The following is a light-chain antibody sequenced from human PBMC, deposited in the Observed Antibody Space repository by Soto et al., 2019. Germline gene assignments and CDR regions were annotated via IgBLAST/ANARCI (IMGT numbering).Light chain of an antibody. CDR1: SSDVGDYNY. J-gene: IGLJ2*01. CDR3: CSYAGSHTFV. Sequence: QSVLTQPRSVSGSPGQSVTISCTGTSSDVGDYNYVSWYQQHPGKAPKLMIYDVNQRPSGVPDRFSGSKSGNTASLTISGLQAEDEADYYCCSYAGSHTFVFGGGTKATV. CDR2: DVN. V-gene: IGLV2-11*01.